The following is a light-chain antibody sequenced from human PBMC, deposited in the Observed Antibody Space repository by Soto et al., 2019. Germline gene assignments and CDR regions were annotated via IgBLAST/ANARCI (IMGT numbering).Light chain of an antibody. CDR3: QQYRTYPYT. CDR2: DAS. V-gene: IGKV1-5*01. CDR1: QILSSW. J-gene: IGKJ2*01. Sequence: DIQMTQSPSTLSASVGDRVTITCRASQILSSWLAWYQQKPGKAPKLLIYDASTLESGVPSSFSGSGSGTEFTLNITSLQPADFATYYCQQYRTYPYTFGQGTRLEI.